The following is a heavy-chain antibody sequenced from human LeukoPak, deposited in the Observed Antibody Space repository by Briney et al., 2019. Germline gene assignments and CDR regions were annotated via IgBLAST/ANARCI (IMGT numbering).Heavy chain of an antibody. CDR2: INHSGST. CDR3: VGYCSSTSCSDAFDI. Sequence: SETLSLTCAVYGGSFSGYYWSWIRQPPGKGLEWIGEINHSGSTNYNPSLKSRVTISVDTSKNQFSLKLSSMTAADTAVYYCVGYCSSTSCSDAFDIWGQGTMVTVSS. V-gene: IGHV4-34*01. CDR1: GGSFSGYY. J-gene: IGHJ3*02. D-gene: IGHD2-2*01.